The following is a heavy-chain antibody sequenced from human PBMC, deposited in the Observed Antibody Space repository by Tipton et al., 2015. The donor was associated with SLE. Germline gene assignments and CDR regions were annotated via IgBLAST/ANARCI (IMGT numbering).Heavy chain of an antibody. Sequence: QSGAEVKKPGASVKVSCKASGYTFTSYGISWVRQAPGQGLEWMGGIIPILGIANYAQKFQGRVTITADKSTSAAYMELSSLRSEDTAVYYCGSGGSVWAFDIWGQGTMVTVSS. CDR3: GSGGSVWAFDI. V-gene: IGHV1-69*10. CDR2: IIPILGIA. J-gene: IGHJ3*02. D-gene: IGHD2-15*01. CDR1: GYTFTSYG.